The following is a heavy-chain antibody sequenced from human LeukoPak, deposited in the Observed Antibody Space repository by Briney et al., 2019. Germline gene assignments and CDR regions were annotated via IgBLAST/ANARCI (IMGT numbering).Heavy chain of an antibody. Sequence: ASVKVSCKASGYTFTGYYMHWVRQAPGQGLEWMGWINPNSGGTNYAQKFQGWVTMTRDTSISTAYMELSRLRSDDTAVYYCAREDQGYYYYGMDVWGQGTTVTVSS. CDR1: GYTFTGYY. V-gene: IGHV1-2*04. J-gene: IGHJ6*02. CDR2: INPNSGGT. CDR3: AREDQGYYYYGMDV.